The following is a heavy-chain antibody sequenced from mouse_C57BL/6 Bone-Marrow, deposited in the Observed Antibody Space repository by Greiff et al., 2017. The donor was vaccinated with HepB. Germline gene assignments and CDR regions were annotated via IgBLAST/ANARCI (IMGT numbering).Heavy chain of an antibody. CDR1: GYTFTSYW. CDR2: IDPNSGGT. V-gene: IGHV1-72*01. Sequence: QVQLKQPGAELVKPGASVKLSCKASGYTFTSYWMHWVKQRPGRGLEWIGRIDPNSGGTKYNEKFKSKATLTVDKPSSTAYMQLSSLTSEVSAVYYCARDYDYDWFAYWGQGTLVTVSA. J-gene: IGHJ3*01. D-gene: IGHD2-4*01. CDR3: ARDYDYDWFAY.